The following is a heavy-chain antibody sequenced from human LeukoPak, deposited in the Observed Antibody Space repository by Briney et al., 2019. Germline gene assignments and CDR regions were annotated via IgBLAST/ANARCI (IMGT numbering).Heavy chain of an antibody. J-gene: IGHJ4*02. CDR1: GFTVSSNY. CDR2: IYSGGST. V-gene: IGHV3-66*01. D-gene: IGHD2-8*02. Sequence: PGGSLRLSCAASGFTVSSNYMSWVRQAPGKGLEWVSVIYSGGSTYYADSVKGRFTISRDNPKNTLYLQMNSLRAEDTAVYYCATRNHCTGGSCYFDSWGQGTLVTVSS. CDR3: ATRNHCTGGSCYFDS.